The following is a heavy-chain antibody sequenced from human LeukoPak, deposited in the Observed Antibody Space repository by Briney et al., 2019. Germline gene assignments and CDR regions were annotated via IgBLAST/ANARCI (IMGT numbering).Heavy chain of an antibody. CDR3: ARDRSSFDY. Sequence: SGGSLRLSCAASGFTFSSYAMHWVRQAPGKELEWVAVISYDGSNKYYADSVKGRFTISRDNSKNTLYLQMNSLRAEDTAVYYCARDRSSFDYWGQGTLVTVSS. D-gene: IGHD6-13*01. V-gene: IGHV3-30-3*01. CDR2: ISYDGSNK. J-gene: IGHJ4*02. CDR1: GFTFSSYA.